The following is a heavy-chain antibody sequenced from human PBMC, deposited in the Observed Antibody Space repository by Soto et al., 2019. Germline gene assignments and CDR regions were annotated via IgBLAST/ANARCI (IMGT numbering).Heavy chain of an antibody. J-gene: IGHJ4*01. CDR1: GFTFGSYG. Sequence: PWGSLRLSCAASGFTFGSYGMHRVRQAPGKGLEWVAVIPHDGKDKVYAGTVKGRCTMTRDSSKNTLYLHMNSLRAGDAAVYYCASRRYSFGSCSYYHFDY. D-gene: IGHD3-10*01. CDR2: IPHDGKDK. CDR3: ASRRYSFGSCSYYHFDY. V-gene: IGHV3-30*03.